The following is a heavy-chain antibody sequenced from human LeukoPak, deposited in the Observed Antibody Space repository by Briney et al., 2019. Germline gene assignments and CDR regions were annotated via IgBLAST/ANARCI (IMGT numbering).Heavy chain of an antibody. J-gene: IGHJ5*02. CDR3: ARGRLFYDSRGWFDP. CDR2: ISSSSSTI. D-gene: IGHD3-22*01. CDR1: GFTFSSYG. V-gene: IGHV3-48*01. Sequence: PGGSLRLSCAASGFTFSSYGMNWVRQAPGKGLEWVSYISSSSSTIYYADSVKGRFTISRDNAKNSLYLQMNSLRAEDTAVYYCARGRLFYDSRGWFDPWGQGTLVTVSS.